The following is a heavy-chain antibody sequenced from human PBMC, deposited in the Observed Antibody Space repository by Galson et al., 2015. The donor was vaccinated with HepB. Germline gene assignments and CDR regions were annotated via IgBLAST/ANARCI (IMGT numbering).Heavy chain of an antibody. V-gene: IGHV3-23*01. CDR2: MSGSAGNT. Sequence: SLRLSCAGSGFTFSSYGTSWVRHRPGKGLEWVSTMSGSAGNTYYADSVKGRFTVSRDNSKRTMYLQMNSQRAEDTAVYYCAMDREGAMLSVGGQGTLVTVSS. J-gene: IGHJ4*02. CDR1: GFTFSSYG. CDR3: AMDREGAMLSV. D-gene: IGHD2-2*01.